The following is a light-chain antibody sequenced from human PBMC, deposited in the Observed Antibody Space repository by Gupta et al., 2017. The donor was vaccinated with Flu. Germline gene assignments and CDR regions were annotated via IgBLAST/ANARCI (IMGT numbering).Light chain of an antibody. Sequence: QSVLTQPPSVSGAPGQRVTISCTGRSSNIGAGYDVHWYQQLPGTGPKRLIYGNSNRPSGVPDRVSGSKSGTSASLAITGLQAEDEADYYCQSYDSSLSGWVFGGGTKLTVL. CDR3: QSYDSSLSGWV. CDR2: GNS. CDR1: SSNIGAGYD. J-gene: IGLJ3*02. V-gene: IGLV1-40*01.